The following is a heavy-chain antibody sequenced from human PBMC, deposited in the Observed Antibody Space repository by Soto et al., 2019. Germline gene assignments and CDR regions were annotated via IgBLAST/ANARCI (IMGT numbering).Heavy chain of an antibody. J-gene: IGHJ3*02. D-gene: IGHD3-22*01. CDR1: GGSISSYY. CDR2: IYYSGST. CDR3: ARLTNYYDSSGYHDAFDI. Sequence: SETLSLTCTVSGGSISSYYWSWIRQPPGKGLEWIGYIYYSGSTNYNPSLKSRVTISVDTSKNQFSLKLSSVTAADTAVYYCARLTNYYDSSGYHDAFDIWGQGTMVTVSS. V-gene: IGHV4-59*01.